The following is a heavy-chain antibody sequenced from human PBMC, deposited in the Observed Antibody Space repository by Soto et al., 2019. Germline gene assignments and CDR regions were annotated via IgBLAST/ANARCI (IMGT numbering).Heavy chain of an antibody. CDR3: ARGHVGGGSYYRGAFDI. D-gene: IGHD1-26*01. CDR2: INHSGST. CDR1: GGSFSGYY. V-gene: IGHV4-34*01. Sequence: SETLSLTCAVYGGSFSGYYWSWIRQPPGKGLEWIGEINHSGSTNYNPSLKSRVTISVDTSKNQFSLKLSSVTAADTAVYYCARGHVGGGSYYRGAFDIWGQGTMVTVSS. J-gene: IGHJ3*02.